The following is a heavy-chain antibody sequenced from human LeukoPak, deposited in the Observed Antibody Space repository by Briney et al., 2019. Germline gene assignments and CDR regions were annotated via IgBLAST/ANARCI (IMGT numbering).Heavy chain of an antibody. V-gene: IGHV4-30-4*08. CDR2: IYYSGST. CDR1: GGSISSGDYY. CDR3: ARETENCSSTSCYLFDY. D-gene: IGHD2-2*01. Sequence: SETLSLTCTVSGGSISSGDYYWSWIRQPPGKGLEWIGYIYYSGSTYYNPSFKSRVTISVDTSKNQFSLKLSSVTAADTAVYYCARETENCSSTSCYLFDYWGQGTLVTVSS. J-gene: IGHJ4*02.